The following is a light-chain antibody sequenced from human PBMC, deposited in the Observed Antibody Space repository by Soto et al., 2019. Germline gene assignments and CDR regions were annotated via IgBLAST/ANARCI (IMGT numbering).Light chain of an antibody. Sequence: QSALTQPASLSGSPGQSITISCTGTSSDVGGYNYVSWYQQHPGKAPKLMIYDVSSRPSGVSNRFSGSKSGNTASLTISGLQAEDAADYYCCSYRSSSTPLVFGGGTKLTVL. V-gene: IGLV2-14*01. CDR1: SSDVGGYNY. CDR3: CSYRSSSTPLV. J-gene: IGLJ2*01. CDR2: DVS.